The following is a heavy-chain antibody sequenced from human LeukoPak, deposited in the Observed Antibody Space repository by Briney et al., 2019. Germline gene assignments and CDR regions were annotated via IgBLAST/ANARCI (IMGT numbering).Heavy chain of an antibody. CDR1: EFTFSSYA. CDR2: ISYDGSNK. V-gene: IGHV3-30*01. CDR3: ARPSREDY. Sequence: GGSLRLSCAASEFTFSSYAMHWVRQAPGKGLEWVAVISYDGSNKYYADSVKGRFTISRDNSKNTLYLQMNSLRAEDTAVYYCARPSREDYWGQGTLVTVSS. J-gene: IGHJ4*02.